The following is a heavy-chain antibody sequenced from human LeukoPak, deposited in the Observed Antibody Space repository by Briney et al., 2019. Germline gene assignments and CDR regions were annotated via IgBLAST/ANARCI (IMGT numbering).Heavy chain of an antibody. J-gene: IGHJ3*02. CDR3: ARRGENWGIAFDI. V-gene: IGHV4-39*01. Sequence: SETLSLTCTISGGSISTSSYYWGWIRPPPGKGLEWIASIYYSGNTYYNPSLKSRVAISIDTSKNQFSLKLSSVTAADTAVYYCARRGENWGIAFDIWGQGTMVTVSS. CDR1: GGSISTSSYY. D-gene: IGHD3-16*01. CDR2: IYYSGNT.